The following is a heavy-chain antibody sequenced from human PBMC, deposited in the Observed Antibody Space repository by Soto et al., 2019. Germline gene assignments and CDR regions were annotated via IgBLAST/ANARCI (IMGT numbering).Heavy chain of an antibody. CDR1: GYTFTSYD. V-gene: IGHV1-8*01. Sequence: GSSVKVCCKASGYTFTSYDINWVRQATGQGLEWMGWMNPNSGNTGYAQKFQGRVTMTRNTSISTAYMELSSLRSEGPAVYYCAMRITGTTLRIYYGMDVWGQGTSVTVSS. J-gene: IGHJ6*02. CDR3: AMRITGTTLRIYYGMDV. CDR2: MNPNSGNT. D-gene: IGHD1-7*01.